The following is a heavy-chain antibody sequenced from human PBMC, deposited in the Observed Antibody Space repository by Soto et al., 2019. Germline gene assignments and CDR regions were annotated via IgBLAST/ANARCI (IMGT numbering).Heavy chain of an antibody. D-gene: IGHD6-19*01. Sequence: SETLSLTCTVSGGSISSSSYYWGWIRQPPGKGLEWIGSIYYSGSTYYNPSLKSRVTISVDTSKNQFSLKLSSVTAADTAVYYCARGVGGSGWYGWYFDYWGQGTLVTVS. J-gene: IGHJ4*02. V-gene: IGHV4-39*01. CDR1: GGSISSSSYY. CDR2: IYYSGST. CDR3: ARGVGGSGWYGWYFDY.